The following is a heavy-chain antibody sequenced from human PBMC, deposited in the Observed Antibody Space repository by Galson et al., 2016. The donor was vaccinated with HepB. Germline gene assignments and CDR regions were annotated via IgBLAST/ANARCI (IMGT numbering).Heavy chain of an antibody. D-gene: IGHD4-17*01. CDR3: VREDYGDDPVYYYYYDMDV. V-gene: IGHV3-74*01. CDR2: INSDGSST. Sequence: SLRLSCAASGFPFSRYWMHWVRQAPGKGLVWVSRINSDGSSTAYADSVRGRFAISRDNAKNTVYLQMNSLRAEDTALYYCVREDYGDDPVYYYYYDMDVWGQGTTVSVSS. J-gene: IGHJ6*02. CDR1: GFPFSRYW.